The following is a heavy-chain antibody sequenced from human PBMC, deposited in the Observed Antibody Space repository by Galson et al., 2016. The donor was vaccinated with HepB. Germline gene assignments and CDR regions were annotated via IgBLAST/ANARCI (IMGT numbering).Heavy chain of an antibody. CDR1: GGSISSSNW. Sequence: SETLSLTCAVSGGSISSSNWWSWVRQPPGKGLEWIGEIYYSGSSNYDPSLKSRITVSLDKSKNQVSLKLSSVTAADTAVYYCARDLAAVTTVWGQGTLVTVSS. J-gene: IGHJ4*02. D-gene: IGHD4-11*01. V-gene: IGHV4-4*02. CDR3: ARDLAAVTTV. CDR2: IYYSGSS.